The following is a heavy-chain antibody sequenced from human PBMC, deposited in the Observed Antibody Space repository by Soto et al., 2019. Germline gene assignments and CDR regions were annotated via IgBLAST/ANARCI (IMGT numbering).Heavy chain of an antibody. Sequence: ASVKVSCKASGYTFTSYGISWVRQAPGQGLEWMGWISAYNGHTNYAQKLQGRVTMTTDTSTSTAYMDLRSLRSDDTAVYYCAREARMTTVTYYYYYGMDVCGQVTTVTVSS. CDR3: AREARMTTVTYYYYYGMDV. V-gene: IGHV1-18*01. J-gene: IGHJ6*02. CDR1: GYTFTSYG. CDR2: ISAYNGHT. D-gene: IGHD4-4*01.